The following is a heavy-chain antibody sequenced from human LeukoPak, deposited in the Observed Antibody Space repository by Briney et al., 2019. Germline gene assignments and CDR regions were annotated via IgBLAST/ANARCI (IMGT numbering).Heavy chain of an antibody. Sequence: GGSLRLSCAASGFTFSSYAMSWVRQAPGKGLEWVSAISGSGGNTYYADSVKGRFTISRDNSKNTLYLQMNSLRAEDTAVYYCATAWYYYDSSGYYRDYWGQGTLVTVSS. J-gene: IGHJ4*02. D-gene: IGHD3-22*01. CDR2: ISGSGGNT. CDR1: GFTFSSYA. CDR3: ATAWYYYDSSGYYRDY. V-gene: IGHV3-23*01.